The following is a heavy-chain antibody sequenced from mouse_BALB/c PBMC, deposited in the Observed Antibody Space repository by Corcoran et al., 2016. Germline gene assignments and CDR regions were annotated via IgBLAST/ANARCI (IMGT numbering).Heavy chain of an antibody. D-gene: IGHD1-1*01. CDR1: GYSFTGYY. CDR3: ARGALLRYFDD. CDR2: INPYNGAT. V-gene: IGHV1-26*01. Sequence: EVQLQQSGPELVKPGASVKISCKASGYSFTGYYMHWVKQSHVKSLEWIGRINPYNGATSYNQNFKDKASLTVDKSSSTAYMELHSLTSEDSAVYYCARGALLRYFDDWGQGTTLTVSS. J-gene: IGHJ2*01.